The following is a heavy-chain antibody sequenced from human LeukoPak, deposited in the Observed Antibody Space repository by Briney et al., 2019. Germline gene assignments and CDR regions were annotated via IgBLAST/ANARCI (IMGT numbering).Heavy chain of an antibody. CDR3: AAAVTTGWTKYNRFDY. Sequence: ASVKVSCKVSGYTLTELSMHWVRQAPGKGLEWMGGFDPEDGETIYAQKFQGRVTMTEDTSTDTAYMELSSLRSEDTAVYYCAAAVTTGWTKYNRFDYWGQGTLVTVSS. J-gene: IGHJ4*02. V-gene: IGHV1-24*01. D-gene: IGHD4-11*01. CDR2: FDPEDGET. CDR1: GYTLTELS.